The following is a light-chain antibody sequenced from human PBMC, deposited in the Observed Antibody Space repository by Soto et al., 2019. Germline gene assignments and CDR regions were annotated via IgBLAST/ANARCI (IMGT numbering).Light chain of an antibody. CDR1: SSDVGGYNY. CDR3: SSYTSSSTLV. CDR2: DVS. V-gene: IGLV2-14*01. Sequence: QSVLTQPASVSGSPGQSITISCTGTSSDVGGYNYVSWYQQHPGKAPKLMIYDVSNRPSGVSNRFSGSKSGNTASLTISGLQAEDEADYYCSSYTSSSTLVFGTATKV. J-gene: IGLJ1*01.